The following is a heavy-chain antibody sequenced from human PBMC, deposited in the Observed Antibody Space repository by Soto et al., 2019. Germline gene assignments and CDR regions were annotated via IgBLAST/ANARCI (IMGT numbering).Heavy chain of an antibody. D-gene: IGHD3-10*01. CDR3: AKDFGYYGSGSYQA. V-gene: IGHV3-23*01. CDR2: ISGSGGST. CDR1: GFTFSSYA. Sequence: PGGSLRLSCAASGFTFSSYAMSWVRQAPGKGLEWVSAISGSGGSTYYADSVKGRFTISRDNSKNTLYLQMNILRAEDTAVYYCAKDFGYYGSGSYQAWGQGTLVTVSS. J-gene: IGHJ5*02.